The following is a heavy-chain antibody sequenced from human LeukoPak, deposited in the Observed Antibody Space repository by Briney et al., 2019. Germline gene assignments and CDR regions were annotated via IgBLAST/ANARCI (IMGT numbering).Heavy chain of an antibody. CDR2: INPNSGGT. CDR1: GYTFTGYY. Sequence: GASVKVSCKASGYTFTGYYMHWVRQAPGQGLEWMGWINPNSGGTNYAQKFQGRVTMTRDTSISTTYMELSRLRSEDTAVYYCARSYYYDSTLDWGQGTLVTVSS. D-gene: IGHD3-22*01. V-gene: IGHV1-2*02. CDR3: ARSYYYDSTLD. J-gene: IGHJ4*02.